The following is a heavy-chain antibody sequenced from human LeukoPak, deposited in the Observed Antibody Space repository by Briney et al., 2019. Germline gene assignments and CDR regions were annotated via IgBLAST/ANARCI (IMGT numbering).Heavy chain of an antibody. D-gene: IGHD6-19*01. CDR1: GYTFTGYY. CDR2: INPNSGGT. J-gene: IGHJ4*02. Sequence: ASVKVSCKASGYTFTGYYMHWVRQAPGQGLEWMGWINPNSGGTNYAQKFQGRVTMTRDTSISTAYMELSRLRSDDTAVYYCARSLRLSRYSSAFDYWGQGTLVTVSS. CDR3: ARSLRLSRYSSAFDY. V-gene: IGHV1-2*02.